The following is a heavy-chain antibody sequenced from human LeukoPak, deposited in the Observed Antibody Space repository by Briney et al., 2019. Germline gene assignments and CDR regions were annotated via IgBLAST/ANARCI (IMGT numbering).Heavy chain of an antibody. Sequence: SETLSLTCTVSGGSISSYYWSWIRQPPGKGLEWIGYIYYSGSTNYNPSLKSRVTISVDTSKNQFSLKLSSVTAADTAVNYCARDEGDAFDIWGQGTMVTVSS. J-gene: IGHJ3*02. CDR2: IYYSGST. CDR1: GGSISSYY. CDR3: ARDEGDAFDI. V-gene: IGHV4-59*01.